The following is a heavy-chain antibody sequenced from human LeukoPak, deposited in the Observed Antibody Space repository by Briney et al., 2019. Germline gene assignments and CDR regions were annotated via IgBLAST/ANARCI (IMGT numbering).Heavy chain of an antibody. Sequence: EGSLRLSCVASGFSFSGYWMNWVRQAPGKGLEWVATIKRDGSAKFYVDSVKGRFTISRDNAQNFLYLQMNSLKAEDTAVYYCARGRGKNMDYSYYMDVWGSGTVVTVSS. V-gene: IGHV3-7*01. CDR3: ARGRGKNMDYSYYMDV. CDR1: GFSFSGYW. J-gene: IGHJ6*03. D-gene: IGHD3-16*01. CDR2: IKRDGSAK.